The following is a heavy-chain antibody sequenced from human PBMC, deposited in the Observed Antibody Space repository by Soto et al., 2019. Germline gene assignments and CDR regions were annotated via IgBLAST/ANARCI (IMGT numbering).Heavy chain of an antibody. V-gene: IGHV2-5*02. CDR2: IYWDDDK. CDR1: GFSLTRGVG. CDR3: VRDSYGSGYGMDV. Sequence: QITLKESGPTLVKPTQTLTLTCTFSGFSLTRGVGVGWIRQPPGKALEWLALIYWDDDKRYSPSLKSRLTITKDTSKNHVVLTMTNLGPVDTATYYCVRDSYGSGYGMDVWGQGTTVTVSS. J-gene: IGHJ6*02. D-gene: IGHD3-10*01.